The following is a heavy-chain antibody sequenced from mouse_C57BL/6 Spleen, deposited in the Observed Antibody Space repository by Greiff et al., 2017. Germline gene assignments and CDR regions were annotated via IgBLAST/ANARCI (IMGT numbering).Heavy chain of an antibody. V-gene: IGHV1-81*01. CDR2: IYPRSGNT. CDR3: ARSSHYGSSYWYFDV. Sequence: QVQLQQSGAELARPGASVKLSCKASGYTFTSYGISWVKQRPGQGLEWIGEIYPRSGNTYYNEKFKGKATLTADKSSSTAYMELRSLTSENSAVYFCARSSHYGSSYWYFDVWGTGTTVTVSS. CDR1: GYTFTSYG. J-gene: IGHJ1*03. D-gene: IGHD1-1*01.